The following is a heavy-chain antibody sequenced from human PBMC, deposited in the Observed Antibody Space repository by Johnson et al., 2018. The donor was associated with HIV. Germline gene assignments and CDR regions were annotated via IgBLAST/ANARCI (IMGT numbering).Heavy chain of an antibody. D-gene: IGHD5-18*01. CDR1: GFTLSNYW. V-gene: IGHV3-7*01. CDR2: IKQDGTEK. CDR3: AREDTRGAFDI. J-gene: IGHJ3*02. Sequence: EVQLVESGGGLVQPGGSLRLSCAASGFTLSNYWTAWVRQAPGKGLEWVANIKQDGTEKYYVDSVKGRFTISRDNSKNTLYLQMNSLRAEDTAVYYCAREDTRGAFDIWGQGTMVTVSS.